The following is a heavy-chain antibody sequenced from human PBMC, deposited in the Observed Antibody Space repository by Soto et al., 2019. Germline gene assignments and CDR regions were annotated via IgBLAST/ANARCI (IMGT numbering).Heavy chain of an antibody. J-gene: IGHJ4*02. Sequence: ASVKVSCKASGYTFTSYGISWVRQAPGQGLEWMGWISAYNGNTNYAQKLQGRVTMTTDTSTSTAYMELRSLRSDDTAVYYCARDSSRAVAGKDFDYWGQGTLVTVSS. D-gene: IGHD6-19*01. V-gene: IGHV1-18*01. CDR1: GYTFTSYG. CDR2: ISAYNGNT. CDR3: ARDSSRAVAGKDFDY.